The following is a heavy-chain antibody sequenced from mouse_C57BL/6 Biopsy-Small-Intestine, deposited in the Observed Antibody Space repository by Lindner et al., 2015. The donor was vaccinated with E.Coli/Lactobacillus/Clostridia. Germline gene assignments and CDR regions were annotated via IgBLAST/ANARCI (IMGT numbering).Heavy chain of an antibody. V-gene: IGHV3-5*01. CDR1: GISITTGNYR. D-gene: IGHD3-3*01. CDR3: ARFRDIYFDY. CDR2: IYYSGTI. J-gene: IGHJ2*01. Sequence: VQLQESGPGMVKPSQSLFLTCTVTGISITTGNYRWSWIRQFPGNKLEWIGYIYYSGTITYNPSLTSRTTITRDTPKNQFFLEMNSLTAEDTATYYCARFRDIYFDYWGQGTTLTVSS.